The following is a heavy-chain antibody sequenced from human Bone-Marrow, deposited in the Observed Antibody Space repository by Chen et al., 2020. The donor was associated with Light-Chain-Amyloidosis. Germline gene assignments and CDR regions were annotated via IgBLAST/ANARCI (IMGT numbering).Heavy chain of an antibody. D-gene: IGHD3-22*01. CDR1: AFTFSSYW. CDR3: VRDRAVITTHEYFEH. Sequence: EVQLVESGGGLVQPEGSLRLPCAASAFTFSSYWMTWGRQAPGKGLEWVANIKEDGSEKYYVDSVKGRFTISRDNAKNSLYLQMNSLRAEDTAVYYCVRDRAVITTHEYFEHWGQGTLVTVSS. V-gene: IGHV3-7*01. J-gene: IGHJ1*01. CDR2: IKEDGSEK.